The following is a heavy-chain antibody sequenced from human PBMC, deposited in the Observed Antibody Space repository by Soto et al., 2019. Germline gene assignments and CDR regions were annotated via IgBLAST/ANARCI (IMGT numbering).Heavy chain of an antibody. D-gene: IGHD2-21*02. Sequence: QVQLQESGPGLVKPSETLSLTCTVSGGTISRYYWSWIRQPPGKGLAWIGYMYNTGSTVYNPSFKSRVTISGDTSKNQFSLKLNAVTAADTAVYYCARDLWGYCGTDCYPLDVCGQGTTVTVSS. CDR1: GGTISRYY. CDR2: MYNTGST. J-gene: IGHJ6*02. CDR3: ARDLWGYCGTDCYPLDV. V-gene: IGHV4-59*01.